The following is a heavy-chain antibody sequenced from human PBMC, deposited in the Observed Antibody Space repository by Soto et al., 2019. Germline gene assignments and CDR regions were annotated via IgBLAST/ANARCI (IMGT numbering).Heavy chain of an antibody. CDR1: GFSLSNARMG. CDR2: IFSNDEK. Sequence: QVTLKESGPVLVKPTEPLTLTCTVSGFSLSNARMGVSWIRQPPGKALEWLAHIFSNDEKSYSTSLKSRLTISKDTSKSQVVLTMTNMDPVDTATYYCARITPYDYGDPYFDYWGQGTLVTVSS. CDR3: ARITPYDYGDPYFDY. J-gene: IGHJ4*02. V-gene: IGHV2-26*01. D-gene: IGHD4-17*01.